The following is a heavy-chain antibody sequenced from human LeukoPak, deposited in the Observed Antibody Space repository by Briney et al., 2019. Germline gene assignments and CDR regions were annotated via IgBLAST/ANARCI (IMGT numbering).Heavy chain of an antibody. CDR2: ISSSSTI. CDR3: VRDGQGSTPLDY. Sequence: GGSLRLSCAASGFTLSTYSMNWVRQAPGKGLEWVSYISSSSTIYYADSVNGRFTISRDNAKNTLYLQMNSLRAEDTAVYFCVRDGQGSTPLDYWGQGTLVTVSS. CDR1: GFTLSTYS. V-gene: IGHV3-48*04. J-gene: IGHJ4*02. D-gene: IGHD2-15*01.